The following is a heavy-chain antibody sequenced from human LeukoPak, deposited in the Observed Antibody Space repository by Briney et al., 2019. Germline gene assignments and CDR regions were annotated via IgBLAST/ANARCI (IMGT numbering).Heavy chain of an antibody. J-gene: IGHJ4*02. V-gene: IGHV3-30-3*01. CDR1: GFTFSSYA. CDR3: ARDVRAGPRHNGNFDY. Sequence: PGRSLRLSCAASGFTFSSYAMHWVRQAPGKGLEWVAVISHDGNNKYYADSVKGRFTISRDSSKNTLSLQMSSLRAEDTAVYYCARDVRAGPRHNGNFDYWGQGTLVTVSS. D-gene: IGHD3-10*02. CDR2: ISHDGNNK.